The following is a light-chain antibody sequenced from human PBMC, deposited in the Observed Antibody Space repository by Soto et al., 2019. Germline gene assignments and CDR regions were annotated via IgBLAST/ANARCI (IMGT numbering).Light chain of an antibody. CDR3: QQRTHWSLS. CDR1: QSVSNY. CDR2: DAS. J-gene: IGKJ4*01. Sequence: EIVLTQSPATLSLSPGERATLSCRASQSVSNYLAWYQQKVGRAPRLLISDASNRATGIPARFSGSGSGTDFNLTISSLEPEDVAVYYCQQRTHWSLSFGGGTKVDIK. V-gene: IGKV3-11*01.